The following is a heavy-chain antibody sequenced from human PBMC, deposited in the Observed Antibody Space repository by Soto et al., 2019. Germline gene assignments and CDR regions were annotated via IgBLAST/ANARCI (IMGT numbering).Heavy chain of an antibody. Sequence: PSETLCLTCIVSAGPTTSYHWSLSRQFPWKGLEWIAYTSYTGNTNYYPSLQSRFTISMDTCKNQLSLKLTSMTAADTAVYYGARDMHAGLTHYCGRWGKGTRVTVSS. CDR1: AGPTTSYH. D-gene: IGHD3-9*01. V-gene: IGHV4-59*01. J-gene: IGHJ1*01. CDR3: ARDMHAGLTHYCGR. CDR2: TSYTGNT.